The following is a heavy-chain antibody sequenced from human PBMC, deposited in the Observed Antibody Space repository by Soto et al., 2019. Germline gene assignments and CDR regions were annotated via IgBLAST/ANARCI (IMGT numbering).Heavy chain of an antibody. CDR3: ARRYSGTLDY. Sequence: QVQLQESGPGLVKPSETLSLTCTVSGGSISSYYWSWIRQPPGKGLEWIGYIYYSGSTNYNPSLTSRVTRSVDTSKNQFSLKLSSVTAADTAVYYCARRYSGTLDYWGQGTLVTVSS. CDR2: IYYSGST. J-gene: IGHJ4*02. CDR1: GGSISSYY. V-gene: IGHV4-59*08. D-gene: IGHD4-4*01.